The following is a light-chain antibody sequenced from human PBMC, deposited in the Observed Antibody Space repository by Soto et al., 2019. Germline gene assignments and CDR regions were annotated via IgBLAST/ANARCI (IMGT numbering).Light chain of an antibody. CDR3: QQYGSLPWT. CDR1: QSISSSY. J-gene: IGKJ1*01. V-gene: IGKV3-20*01. CDR2: GTS. Sequence: EIGLTQSPGTLSLSPGERATLFCRTSQSISSSYLAWYQQKVGQAPRLLIYGTSNRPTGIPDRFSGSGSGTDFTLTISRLEPEDFAVYYCQQYGSLPWTFGQGTKVEIK.